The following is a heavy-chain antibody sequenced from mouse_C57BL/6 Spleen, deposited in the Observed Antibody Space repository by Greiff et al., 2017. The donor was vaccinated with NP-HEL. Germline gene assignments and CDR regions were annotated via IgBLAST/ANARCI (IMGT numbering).Heavy chain of an antibody. CDR1: GYSFTSYY. D-gene: IGHD1-1*01. CDR2: IYPGSGNT. V-gene: IGHV1-66*01. Sequence: VQGVESGPELVKPGASVKISCKASGYSFTSYYIHWVKQRPGQGLEWIGWIYPGSGNTKYNEKFKGKATLTADTSSSTAYMQLSSLTSEDSAVYYCARSYYGSSPLAYWGQGTLVTVSA. J-gene: IGHJ3*01. CDR3: ARSYYGSSPLAY.